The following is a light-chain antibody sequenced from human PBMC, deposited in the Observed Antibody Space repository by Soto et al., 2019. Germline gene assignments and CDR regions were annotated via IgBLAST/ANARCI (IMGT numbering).Light chain of an antibody. CDR3: QQYDNCPPT. CDR1: QSIGRN. Sequence: EIVMTQSPASLSVSPGERATLSCRASQSIGRNLAWYQQKPGQAPRLLIYGASSRGTGIPATFSGSGSGTEFTLTISSLQSEDLAVYYCQQYDNCPPTFGQGTKVEIK. CDR2: GAS. V-gene: IGKV3-15*01. J-gene: IGKJ1*01.